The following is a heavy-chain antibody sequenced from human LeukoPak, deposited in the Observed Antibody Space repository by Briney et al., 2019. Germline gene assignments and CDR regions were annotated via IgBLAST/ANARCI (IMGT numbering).Heavy chain of an antibody. Sequence: GGSLRLSCEASGLTFSTYWMSWVRQAPGKGPECVANIKPDGSDKYYVDSMKGRFTISRDNAKNSLYLQMNNLRAEDTAVYYCAREGFPPGVLHWGQGTLVTVSS. J-gene: IGHJ1*01. D-gene: IGHD2-2*01. V-gene: IGHV3-7*01. CDR3: AREGFPPGVLH. CDR1: GLTFSTYW. CDR2: IKPDGSDK.